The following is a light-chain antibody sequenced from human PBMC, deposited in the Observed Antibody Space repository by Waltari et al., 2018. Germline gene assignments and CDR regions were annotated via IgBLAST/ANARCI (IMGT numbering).Light chain of an antibody. Sequence: EVVMTQSPATLSVSPGGRATLSCRASQSIATNLAWYQQRRGQAPKLLIFDASTRATSISGRFSGSGSGTEFTLTISSLQSEDSAVYYCQQYNRWPPITFDQG. J-gene: IGKJ5*01. CDR3: QQYNRWPPIT. V-gene: IGKV3-15*01. CDR2: DAS. CDR1: QSIATN.